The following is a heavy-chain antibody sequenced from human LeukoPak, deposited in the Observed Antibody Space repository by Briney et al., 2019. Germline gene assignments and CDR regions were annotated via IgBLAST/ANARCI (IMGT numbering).Heavy chain of an antibody. CDR3: ARGYSSGWYP. V-gene: IGHV3-13*01. Sequence: GGSLRLSCAASGFTLSSYDMHWVRHATGKGLEWVSAIGTAGDTYYPGSVKGRFTISRENAKNSLYLQMNNLRAEDTAVYYCARGYSSGWYPWGQGTLVTVSS. D-gene: IGHD6-19*01. J-gene: IGHJ5*02. CDR2: IGTAGDT. CDR1: GFTLSSYD.